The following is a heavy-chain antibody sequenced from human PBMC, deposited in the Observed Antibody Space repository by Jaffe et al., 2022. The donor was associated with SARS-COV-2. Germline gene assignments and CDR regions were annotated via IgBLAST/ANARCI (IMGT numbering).Heavy chain of an antibody. Sequence: QVQLQESGPGLVKPSQTLSLTCTVSGGSISSGSYYWSWIRQPAGKGLEWIGRIYTSGSTNYNPSLKSRVTISVDTSKNQFSLKLSSVTAADTAVYYCARDSRPMGAVAGLDYWGQGTLVTVSS. CDR1: GGSISSGSYY. CDR3: ARDSRPMGAVAGLDY. J-gene: IGHJ4*02. CDR2: IYTSGST. D-gene: IGHD6-19*01. V-gene: IGHV4-61*02.